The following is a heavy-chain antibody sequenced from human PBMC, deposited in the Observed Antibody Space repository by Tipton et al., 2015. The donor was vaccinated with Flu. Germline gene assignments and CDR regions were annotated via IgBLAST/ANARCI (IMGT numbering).Heavy chain of an antibody. Sequence: TLSLTCAVYGGSFSGYYWSWIRQPPGKGLEWIGEINHSGSTNYNPSLKSRVTISVDTSKNQFSLKLSSVTAADTAEYYCARYSNVDSSCFPDYWGQGTLVTVSS. J-gene: IGHJ4*02. CDR2: INHSGST. D-gene: IGHD3-22*01. CDR3: ARYSNVDSSCFPDY. CDR1: GGSFSGYY. V-gene: IGHV4-34*01.